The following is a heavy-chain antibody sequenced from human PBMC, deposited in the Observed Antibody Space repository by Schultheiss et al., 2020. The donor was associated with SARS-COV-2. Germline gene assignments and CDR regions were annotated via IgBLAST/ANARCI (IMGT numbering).Heavy chain of an antibody. CDR1: GFTFSSYG. V-gene: IGHV3-30*18. CDR3: AKEGYYDFWSGFDY. J-gene: IGHJ4*02. CDR2: ISYDGSNK. D-gene: IGHD3-3*01. Sequence: GESLKISCAASGFTFSSYGMHWVRQAPGKGLEWVAVISYDGSNKYYADSVKGRFTISRDNSKNTLYLQMNSLRAEDTAVYYCAKEGYYDFWSGFDYWGQGTLVTVSS.